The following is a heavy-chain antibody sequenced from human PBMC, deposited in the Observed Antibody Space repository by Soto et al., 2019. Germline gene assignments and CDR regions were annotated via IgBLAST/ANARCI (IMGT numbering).Heavy chain of an antibody. D-gene: IGHD6-13*01. V-gene: IGHV3-48*02. Sequence: EVQLVESGGGLVQPGGSLRLSCAASGFTFSSYSMNWVRQAPGKGLEWVSYISSSSSTIYYAGSVKGRFTISRDNAKNSLYLQMNSLRDEDTAVYYCARTRIAAAGRGWFDPWGQGTLVTVSS. CDR2: ISSSSSTI. CDR3: ARTRIAAAGRGWFDP. CDR1: GFTFSSYS. J-gene: IGHJ5*02.